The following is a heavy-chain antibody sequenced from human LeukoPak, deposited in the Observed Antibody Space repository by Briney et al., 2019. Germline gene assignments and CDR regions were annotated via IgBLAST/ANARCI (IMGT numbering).Heavy chain of an antibody. CDR1: GFTFSSYA. CDR2: ISGSGGST. Sequence: PGGSLRLSCAASGFTFSSYAMSWVRQAPGKGLEWVSAISGSGGSTYYADSVKGRFTISRDNSKNTLYLQMNSLRAEDTAVYYCAVRYDFWSGYYADWGQGTLVTVSS. D-gene: IGHD3-3*01. V-gene: IGHV3-23*01. CDR3: AVRYDFWSGYYAD. J-gene: IGHJ4*02.